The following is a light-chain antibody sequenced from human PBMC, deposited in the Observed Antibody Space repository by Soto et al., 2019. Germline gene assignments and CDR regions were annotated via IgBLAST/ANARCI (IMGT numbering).Light chain of an antibody. Sequence: SASGTPGQRATISCCGSNSNIGSDIVNCYQLLPGAAPEVLINTTNQRPSGVPERFSGSKSGTSASLAISGLQSEDEANSSCATWDGGLSGPFVFGTGTKVTVL. CDR2: TTN. J-gene: IGLJ1*01. V-gene: IGLV1-44*01. CDR1: NSNIGSDI. CDR3: ATWDGGLSGPFV.